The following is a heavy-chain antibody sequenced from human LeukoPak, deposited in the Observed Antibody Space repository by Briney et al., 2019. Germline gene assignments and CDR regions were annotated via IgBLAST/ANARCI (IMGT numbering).Heavy chain of an antibody. J-gene: IGHJ4*02. CDR3: ASQGVIAARPLDY. Sequence: TSETLSLTCTVSGGSISSGDYYWSWIRQPPGKGLEWIGYIYYSGSTYYYPSLKSRVTISVDTSKNQFSLKLSSVTAADTAVYYCASQGVIAARPLDYWGQGTLVTVSS. D-gene: IGHD6-6*01. CDR1: GGSISSGDYY. V-gene: IGHV4-30-4*08. CDR2: IYYSGST.